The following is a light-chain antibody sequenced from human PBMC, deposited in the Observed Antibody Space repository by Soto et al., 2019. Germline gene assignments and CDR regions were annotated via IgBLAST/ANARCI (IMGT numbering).Light chain of an antibody. CDR2: GAS. CDR3: QQSNNWPYT. J-gene: IGKJ2*01. Sequence: EIVMTQSPATLSVSPGERATLSCRASQTVSSNLAWYQQKPGQPPRLLVYGASTRATDIPARFSGSGSGTEFTLTISSPQSEDFAVYYCQQSNNWPYTFGQGTKLEIK. CDR1: QTVSSN. V-gene: IGKV3-15*01.